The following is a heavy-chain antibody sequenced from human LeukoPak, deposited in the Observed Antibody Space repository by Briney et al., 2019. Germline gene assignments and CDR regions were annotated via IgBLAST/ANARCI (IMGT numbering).Heavy chain of an antibody. V-gene: IGHV3-21*01. D-gene: IGHD6-19*01. CDR3: ARVGGYSSGWYLRNWYFDL. CDR2: ISSSSSYI. J-gene: IGHJ2*01. CDR1: GFTFSSYE. Sequence: GGSLRLSCAASGFTFSSYEMNWVRQAPGKGLEWVSSISSSSSYIYYADSVKGRFTISRDNAKNSLFLQMNSLRVEDTAVYYCARVGGYSSGWYLRNWYFDLWGRGTLVTVSS.